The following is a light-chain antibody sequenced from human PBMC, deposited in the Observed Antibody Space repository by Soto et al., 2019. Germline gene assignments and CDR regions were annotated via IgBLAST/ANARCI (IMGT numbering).Light chain of an antibody. CDR1: QSVSNN. J-gene: IGKJ1*01. V-gene: IGKV3-15*01. CDR3: QQYNNWPRT. CDR2: GAS. Sequence: EIVMTQSPATLSVSPGERATLSCRASQSVSNNLAWYQQKPGQAPRLLIYGASNRATGIPAGFSGSGSGTDFTLTISSLQSEDFAVYYCQQYNNWPRTFGQGTRVEIK.